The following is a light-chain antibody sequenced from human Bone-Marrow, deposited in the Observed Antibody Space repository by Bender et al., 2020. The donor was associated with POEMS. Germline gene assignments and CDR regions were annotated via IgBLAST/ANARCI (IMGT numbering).Light chain of an antibody. J-gene: IGLJ2*01. CDR1: TSNIGGYNL. CDR3: CSYSGSSTFVP. Sequence: QSALTQPASVSGSPGQSITISCTGATSNIGGYNLVSWYQQHPGNPPKLIIYEGDRRPSGVSDRFSGSRSGDTASLTISGLQSEDEAVYFCCSYSGSSTFVPFGGGTKLTVL. V-gene: IGLV2-23*03. CDR2: EGD.